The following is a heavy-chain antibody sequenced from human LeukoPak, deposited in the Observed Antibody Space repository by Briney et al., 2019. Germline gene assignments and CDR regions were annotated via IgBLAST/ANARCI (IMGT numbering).Heavy chain of an antibody. CDR2: ISSSGSFT. V-gene: IGHV3-11*05. CDR1: GFTFSDYH. Sequence: GGSLRLSCAASGFTFSDYHMSWIRQAPGKGLEWVSYISSSGSFTNYAESVKGRFTISRDNAKNSLYLRMNSLRAEDTAVYYCARGSGTSYFDYWGQGTLVTFSS. J-gene: IGHJ4*02. CDR3: ARGSGTSYFDY. D-gene: IGHD3-10*01.